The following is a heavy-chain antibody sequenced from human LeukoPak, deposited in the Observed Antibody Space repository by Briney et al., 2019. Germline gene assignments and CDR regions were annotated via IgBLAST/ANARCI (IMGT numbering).Heavy chain of an antibody. D-gene: IGHD4-11*01. Sequence: GGSLRLSCAASGFTFDDYAMHWARQAPGKGLEWVSGISWNSGSIGYADSVKGRFTISRDNAKNSLYLQMNSLRAEDTASYYCAKDAGLTLHPTWGQGTLVTVSS. CDR3: AKDAGLTLHPT. CDR1: GFTFDDYA. CDR2: ISWNSGSI. J-gene: IGHJ5*02. V-gene: IGHV3-9*01.